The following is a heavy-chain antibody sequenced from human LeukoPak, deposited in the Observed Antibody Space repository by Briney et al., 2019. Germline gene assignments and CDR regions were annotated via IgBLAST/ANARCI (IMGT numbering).Heavy chain of an antibody. Sequence: SETLSLTCTVSGDSVSGYYGSWIRQPPGKGLEWIGYFYTSANTNYNPSLKSRVTMSVDTSKNQFSLKLSSVTAADTAVYYCARDIAAAGALFDYWGQGTLVTVSS. CDR1: GDSVSGYY. CDR3: ARDIAAAGALFDY. V-gene: IGHV4-59*02. D-gene: IGHD6-13*01. J-gene: IGHJ4*02. CDR2: FYTSANT.